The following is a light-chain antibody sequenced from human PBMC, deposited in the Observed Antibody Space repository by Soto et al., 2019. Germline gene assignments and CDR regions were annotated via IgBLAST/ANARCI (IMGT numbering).Light chain of an antibody. CDR1: QSVISDY. J-gene: IGKJ2*02. CDR3: QQYSSSPRT. V-gene: IGKV3-20*01. Sequence: ENVLTQSPGTLSLSPGEGATLSCRASQSVISDYLAWYQQKPGQAPRLLIYSASSRSTGVPDRFSGSGSGTEFSLTIRRLEPEDFAVYYCQQYSSSPRTVGQGTKLE. CDR2: SAS.